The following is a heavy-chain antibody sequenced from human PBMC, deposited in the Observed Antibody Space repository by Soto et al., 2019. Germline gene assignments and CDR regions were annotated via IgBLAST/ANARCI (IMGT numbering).Heavy chain of an antibody. CDR3: ARHSKVVWFGELLSYI. J-gene: IGHJ4*02. V-gene: IGHV4-39*01. D-gene: IGHD3-10*01. Sequence: QLQLQESGPGLVKPSETLSLTCTVSGGSISSSSYYWGWIRQPPGKGLEWIGSIYYSGSTYYNPSLKSRVTISVDTSKNQFSLKLSSVTAADTAVYYCARHSKVVWFGELLSYIWGQGTLVTVSS. CDR2: IYYSGST. CDR1: GGSISSSSYY.